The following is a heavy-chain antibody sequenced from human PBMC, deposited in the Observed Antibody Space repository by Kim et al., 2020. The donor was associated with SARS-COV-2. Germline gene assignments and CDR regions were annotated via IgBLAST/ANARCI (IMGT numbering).Heavy chain of an antibody. D-gene: IGHD6-13*01. Sequence: GGSLRLSCAASGFTFSSYAMHWVRQAPGKGLEWVAVISYDGSNKYYADSVKGRFTISRDNSKNTLYLQMNSLRAEDTAVYYCARDLQPLIAMYAFDIWGQGTMVTVSS. CDR3: ARDLQPLIAMYAFDI. V-gene: IGHV3-30*04. CDR2: ISYDGSNK. CDR1: GFTFSSYA. J-gene: IGHJ3*02.